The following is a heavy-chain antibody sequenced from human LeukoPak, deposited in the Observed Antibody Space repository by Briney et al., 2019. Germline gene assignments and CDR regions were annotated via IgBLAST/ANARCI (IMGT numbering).Heavy chain of an antibody. Sequence: GALRLSCAASGFPFSTYAMNWVRQAPGKGLEWVSVITGSGGFTQYADSVKGRFTISRDNSKNTLYLQMNSLRAEDTAVYYCAKDSSSSINWFDPWGQGTLVTVSS. CDR2: ITGSGGFT. V-gene: IGHV3-23*01. D-gene: IGHD6-6*01. CDR1: GFPFSTYA. J-gene: IGHJ5*02. CDR3: AKDSSSSINWFDP.